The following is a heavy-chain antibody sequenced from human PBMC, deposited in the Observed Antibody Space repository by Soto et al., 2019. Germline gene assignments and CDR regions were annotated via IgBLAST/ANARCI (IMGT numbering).Heavy chain of an antibody. J-gene: IGHJ6*02. D-gene: IGHD3-10*01. CDR3: ARDKSTMIRGVRYGMDV. CDR1: GFTVSTNY. V-gene: IGHV3-53*02. CDR2: INSAGTP. Sequence: EVQLVETGGGLIQPGGSLRLSCAASGFTVSTNYMSWVRQVPGKGLKWVSLINSAGTPYYADSVKGRFTVSRDTSKNTLYLQMSSLRAEDTAVYFCARDKSTMIRGVRYGMDVWGQGTTVTVSS.